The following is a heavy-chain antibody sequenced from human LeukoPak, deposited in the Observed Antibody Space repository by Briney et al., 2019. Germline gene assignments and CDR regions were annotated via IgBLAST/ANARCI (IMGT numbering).Heavy chain of an antibody. J-gene: IGHJ4*02. V-gene: IGHV1-8*01. CDR1: GYTFTSYD. D-gene: IGHD1-26*01. Sequence: ASVKVSCKASGYTFTSYDINWVRQATGQGLEWMGWMNPNSGNTGYAQKFQGRVTMTRNTSISTAYMELSSLRSEDTAVYYCARVQVARVGAGGYWGQGTLVTVSS. CDR3: ARVQVARVGAGGY. CDR2: MNPNSGNT.